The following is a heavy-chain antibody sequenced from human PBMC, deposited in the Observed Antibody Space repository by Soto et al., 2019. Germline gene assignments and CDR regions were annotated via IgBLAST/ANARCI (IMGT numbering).Heavy chain of an antibody. V-gene: IGHV4-59*01. J-gene: IGHJ4*02. D-gene: IGHD4-17*01. CDR2: IFSSGTA. CDR3: ARQPADGDYGSYFEY. Sequence: QVQLLESGPGLVNPSQTLSLSCTVSGVSISPYYWSWLRQSPGKGLAWLGYIFSSGTADYNPSLEHRVTLSVDRSTNRIALELTSVTAADSAVYYCARQPADGDYGSYFEYWGPGIQVTVSS. CDR1: GVSISPYY.